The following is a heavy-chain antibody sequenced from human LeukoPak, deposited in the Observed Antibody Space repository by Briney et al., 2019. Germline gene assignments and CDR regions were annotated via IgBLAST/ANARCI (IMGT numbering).Heavy chain of an antibody. V-gene: IGHV1-2*02. CDR2: INPNSGGT. J-gene: IGHJ4*02. D-gene: IGHD6-19*01. Sequence: ASVKVSCKASGYIFTDYYMHWVRQAPGQGLEWMAWINPNSGGTHYAQKFQGRVTMTRDTSISTAYMELSRLTSDDTAVYYCASGYSSGWYDIFTLDYWGQGTLVTVSS. CDR3: ASGYSSGWYDIFTLDY. CDR1: GYIFTDYY.